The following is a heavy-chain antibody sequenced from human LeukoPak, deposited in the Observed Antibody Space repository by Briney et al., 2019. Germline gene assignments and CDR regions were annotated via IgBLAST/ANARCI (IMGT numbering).Heavy chain of an antibody. CDR1: GGTFSSYA. CDR2: IIPIFGTA. V-gene: IGHV1-69*13. CDR3: ARSGQWLVGYFDY. Sequence: GASVKVSCKDSGGTFSSYAISWVRQAPGQGLEWMGGIIPIFGTANYAQKFQGRVTITADESTSTAYMELSSLRSEDTAVYYCARSGQWLVGYFDYWGQGTLVTVSS. J-gene: IGHJ4*02. D-gene: IGHD6-19*01.